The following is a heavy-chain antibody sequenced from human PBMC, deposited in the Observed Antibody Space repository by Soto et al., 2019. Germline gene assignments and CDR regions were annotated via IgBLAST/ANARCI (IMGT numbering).Heavy chain of an antibody. Sequence: DVQLVESGGGLVQPGGSLRLSCAASGFTVSINCMSWVRQAAGKGLEWVSVIYSGGSTYYADSVKGRFTISRDNSKNTLYLQMNSLRAEDTAVYYCARFGAATVAFDIWGHGTMVTVSS. CDR1: GFTVSINC. J-gene: IGHJ3*02. D-gene: IGHD4-17*01. CDR3: ARFGAATVAFDI. V-gene: IGHV3-66*01. CDR2: IYSGGST.